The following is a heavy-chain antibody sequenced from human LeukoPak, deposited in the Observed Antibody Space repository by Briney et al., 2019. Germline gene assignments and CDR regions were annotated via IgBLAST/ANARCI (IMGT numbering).Heavy chain of an antibody. Sequence: PGGSLRLSCAASGFTFDDYGMSWVRHAPGKGLEWVSGINWNGGSTGYADSVKGRFTISRDNSKNTLYLQMNSLRAEDTAVYYCVRGYYAGRGHHFEYWGQGTLVTVSS. CDR1: GFTFDDYG. CDR2: INWNGGST. J-gene: IGHJ4*02. D-gene: IGHD3-22*01. CDR3: VRGYYAGRGHHFEY. V-gene: IGHV3-20*04.